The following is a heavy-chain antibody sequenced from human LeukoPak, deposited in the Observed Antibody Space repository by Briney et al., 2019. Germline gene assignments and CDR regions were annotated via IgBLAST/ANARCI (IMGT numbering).Heavy chain of an antibody. J-gene: IGHJ4*02. CDR2: ISYDGSNK. CDR3: AKDYYFDY. CDR1: GFTLSNYG. V-gene: IGHV3-30*18. Sequence: PGRPLRLSCAASGFTLSNYGMHWVRQAPGKGLEWVAVISYDGSNKYYADSVKGRFTISRDNSRNTLYLQMNSLRAEDTAVYYCAKDYYFDYWGQGTLVTVSS.